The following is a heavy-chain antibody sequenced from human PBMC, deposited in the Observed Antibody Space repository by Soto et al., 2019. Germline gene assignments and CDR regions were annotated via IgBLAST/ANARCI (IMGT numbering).Heavy chain of an antibody. CDR1: GGSISSGGYD. CDR2: IYNSGST. J-gene: IGHJ5*02. D-gene: IGHD2-15*01. CDR3: VIGAPSGGWPDWFGP. Sequence: QVQLQESGPGLGKPSQTLSRTGTVSGGSISSGGYDWSWISQHPGKDMEWIGYIYNSGSTYYTPSLKSRVTISVDTSKNQFSLKLSSVTAADTAVYYCVIGAPSGGWPDWFGPWGQGTLVTVSS. V-gene: IGHV4-31*03.